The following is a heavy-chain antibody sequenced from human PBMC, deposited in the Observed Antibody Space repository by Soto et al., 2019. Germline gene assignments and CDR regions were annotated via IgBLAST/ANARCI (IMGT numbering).Heavy chain of an antibody. CDR2: ISSSAVYI. CDR1: GFNFITYS. Sequence: EVQLVESGGGPVRPGGSLKLSCAVSGFNFITYSLSWVRQAPGKGLEWDASISSSAVYIDYADSVKGRFTISRDNANNSLYLQMNSLRAEDTATYYCVRDGLDYYDTERLYFDNWGQGTLVTVSS. CDR3: VRDGLDYYDTERLYFDN. D-gene: IGHD3-22*01. J-gene: IGHJ4*02. V-gene: IGHV3-21*01.